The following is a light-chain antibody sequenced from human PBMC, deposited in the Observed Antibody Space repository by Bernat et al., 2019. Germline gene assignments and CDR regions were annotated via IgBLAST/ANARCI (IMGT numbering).Light chain of an antibody. CDR2: AAS. CDR3: QQYDNLPMYT. CDR1: QDISNY. Sequence: DIQMTQSPSSLSASVGYRGTITCQASQDISNYLNWYQQKPGKAPKLLIYAASNLDTGVPSRFSGSGSGTDFTFTISSLQPEDIATYYCQQYDNLPMYTFGQGTKLEIK. V-gene: IGKV1-33*01. J-gene: IGKJ2*01.